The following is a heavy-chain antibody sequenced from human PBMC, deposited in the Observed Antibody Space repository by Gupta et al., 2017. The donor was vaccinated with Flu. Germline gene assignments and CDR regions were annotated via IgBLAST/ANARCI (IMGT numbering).Heavy chain of an antibody. V-gene: IGHV3-23*01. CDR3: VKGGWGSASDY. J-gene: IGHJ4*02. Sequence: EVQLLESGGGLVQTGESLRLTCAASGFNFSTYGLSWVRQAPGKGLEWVAGMGGGGLDTYYPDSVRGRFIISRDTSKNTLFLQMNSLRVEDTAVYYCVKGGWGSASDYWGQGILVTVSS. CDR2: MGGGGLDT. D-gene: IGHD6-19*01. CDR1: GFNFSTYG.